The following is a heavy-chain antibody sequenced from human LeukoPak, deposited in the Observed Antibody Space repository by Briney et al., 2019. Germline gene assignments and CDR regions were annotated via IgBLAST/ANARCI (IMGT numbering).Heavy chain of an antibody. CDR2: ISYDGSNK. J-gene: IGHJ4*02. D-gene: IGHD4-17*01. Sequence: GGSLRLSCAASRFSFSNHSMNWVRQAPGKGLEWVAVISYDGSNKYYADSVKGRFTISRDNSKNTLYLQMNSLRAEDTAVYYCARESHGDYVFDYWGQGTLVTVSS. CDR1: RFSFSNHS. V-gene: IGHV3-30*03. CDR3: ARESHGDYVFDY.